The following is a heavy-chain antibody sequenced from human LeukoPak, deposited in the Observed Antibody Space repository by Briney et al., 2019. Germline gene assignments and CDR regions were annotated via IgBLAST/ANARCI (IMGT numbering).Heavy chain of an antibody. CDR1: GGSFSGYY. D-gene: IGHD3-16*01. V-gene: IGHV4-30-4*01. J-gene: IGHJ2*01. CDR2: IYYSGST. CDR3: ARDPGYGTDNWYFDL. Sequence: SETLSLTCAVYGGSFSGYYWSWIRQPPGKGLEWIGYIYYSGSTYYNPSLKSRVTISVDTSKNQFSLKLSSVTAADTAVYYCARDPGYGTDNWYFDLWGRGTLVSVSS.